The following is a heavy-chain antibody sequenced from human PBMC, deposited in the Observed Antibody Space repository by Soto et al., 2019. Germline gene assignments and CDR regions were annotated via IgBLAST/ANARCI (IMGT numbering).Heavy chain of an antibody. CDR2: INPSGAIT. Sequence: ASVKVSCKASGYTLTIYYIHWVRQAPGQRLEWMGVINPSGAITTYAQRFQGRVTMTRDTSTSTVYMELSSLRSDETALYSCAGGGRYSDYNYYYGWDGWNKETRGTV. V-gene: IGHV1-46*01. CDR1: GYTLTIYY. CDR3: AGGGRYSDYNYYYGWDG. J-gene: IGHJ6*04. D-gene: IGHD2-15*01.